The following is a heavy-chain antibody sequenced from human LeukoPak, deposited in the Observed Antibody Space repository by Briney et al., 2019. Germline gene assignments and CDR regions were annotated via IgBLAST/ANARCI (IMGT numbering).Heavy chain of an antibody. J-gene: IGHJ4*02. Sequence: ASVKVSCKASGYTFSGYYVHWVRQAPGQGLEWMGIINPSGGSTSYAQKFQGRVTMTRDTSTSTVYMELSSLRSEDTAVYYCARDQEYYYDSSGYCSAFDYWGQGTLVTVSS. V-gene: IGHV1-46*01. D-gene: IGHD3-22*01. CDR2: INPSGGST. CDR1: GYTFSGYY. CDR3: ARDQEYYYDSSGYCSAFDY.